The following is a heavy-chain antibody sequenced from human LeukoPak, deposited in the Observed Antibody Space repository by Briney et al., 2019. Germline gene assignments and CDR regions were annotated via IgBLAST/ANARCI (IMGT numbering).Heavy chain of an antibody. CDR2: MHYSGST. CDR1: GGSVSNGNYY. Sequence: PSETLSLTCTVSGGSVSNGNYYWSWIRQPPGKGLEWLGNMHYSGSTNYNPSLKSRVTISVDTSMNQLSLLLTSATAADTAVYYCARDSLLRGSGWDYWYFDLWGRGTLVTVSS. V-gene: IGHV4-61*01. CDR3: ARDSLLRGSGWDYWYFDL. J-gene: IGHJ2*01. D-gene: IGHD6-25*01.